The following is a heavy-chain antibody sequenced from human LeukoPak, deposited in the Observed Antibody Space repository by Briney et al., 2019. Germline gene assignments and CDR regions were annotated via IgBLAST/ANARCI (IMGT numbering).Heavy chain of an antibody. CDR1: GFFVSNNY. CDR2: IYSGGDT. V-gene: IGHV3-53*01. Sequence: GGSLRLSCAASGFFVSNNYMSWVRQAPGKGLEWVSVIYSGGDTYYADSVKGRFTISRDNSKNTLYLQMNSLRAEDTAKYYCAKDFWSGYEHDDYWGQGTLVTVSS. J-gene: IGHJ4*02. D-gene: IGHD3-3*01. CDR3: AKDFWSGYEHDDY.